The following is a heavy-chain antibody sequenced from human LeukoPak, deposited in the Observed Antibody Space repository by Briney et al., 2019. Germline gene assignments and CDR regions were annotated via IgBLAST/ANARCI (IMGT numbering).Heavy chain of an antibody. CDR3: AREYSSSSGKCMDV. V-gene: IGHV3-48*02. CDR1: GFTFSSYS. J-gene: IGHJ6*02. Sequence: GGSLRLSCAASGFTFSSYSMNWVRQAPGKGLERASYISSSSSTRYYADSVKGRSTISRDNAKNSLYLQMNSLRDEDTAVYYCAREYSSSSGKCMDVWGQGTTVTVSS. CDR2: ISSSSSTR. D-gene: IGHD6-6*01.